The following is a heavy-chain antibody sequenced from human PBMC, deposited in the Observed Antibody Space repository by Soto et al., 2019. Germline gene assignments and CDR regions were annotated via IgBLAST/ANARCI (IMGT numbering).Heavy chain of an antibody. Sequence: QVQLQLWGAGLLKSSETLSLTCAVYGGSFSGYYWSWIRQPPGKGLEWIGKINHSGTTNYNPSLESRVTISRDTSKNQVSLRLSSVTAADTAMYYCARDYGVYESYWGQGALVTVSS. D-gene: IGHD4-17*01. V-gene: IGHV4-34*01. CDR2: INHSGTT. CDR3: ARDYGVYESY. CDR1: GGSFSGYY. J-gene: IGHJ4*02.